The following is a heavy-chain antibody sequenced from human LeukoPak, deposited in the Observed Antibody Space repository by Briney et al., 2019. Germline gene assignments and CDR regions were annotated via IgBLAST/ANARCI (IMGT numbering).Heavy chain of an antibody. J-gene: IGHJ4*02. CDR3: ARVKGSAGIGVWGSYRRYYFDY. D-gene: IGHD3-16*02. Sequence: NSSETLSLTCTVSGGSISSSSYYWGWIRQPPGKGLEWIGNIYYSGSTYYNPSLESRVTISVDTSKNQFSLKLSSVTAADTAVYYCARVKGSAGIGVWGSYRRYYFDYWGQGTPVTVSS. CDR2: IYYSGST. V-gene: IGHV4-39*07. CDR1: GGSISSSSYY.